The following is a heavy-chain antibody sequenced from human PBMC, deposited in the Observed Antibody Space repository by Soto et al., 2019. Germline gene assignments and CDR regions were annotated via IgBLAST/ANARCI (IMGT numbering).Heavy chain of an antibody. CDR2: INSDGSST. CDR1: GFTFSSYW. Sequence: EVQLVGSGGGLVQPGGSLRLSCAASGFTFSSYWMHWVRQAPGKGLVWVSRINSDGSSTSYADSVKGRFTISRDNAKNTLDLQMNSLRAEDTAVYYCARGPIPAIPEHWGQGTLVTVSS. CDR3: ARGPIPAIPEH. J-gene: IGHJ1*01. V-gene: IGHV3-74*01. D-gene: IGHD2-2*01.